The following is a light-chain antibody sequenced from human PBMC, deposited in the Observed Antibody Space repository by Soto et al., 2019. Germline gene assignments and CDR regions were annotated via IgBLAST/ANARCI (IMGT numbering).Light chain of an antibody. CDR3: QQRRDGLLT. V-gene: IGKV3-11*01. CDR1: ETVNNY. CDR2: DAS. J-gene: IGKJ4*01. Sequence: IVLTQSPATLSLSPGERATLSCRASETVNNYLAWYQQKPGQAPRLLIYDASNRATGIPPRFSGSGSGTDFTLTITVLKPEDFAVYYCQQRRDGLLTFGGGTKVEIK.